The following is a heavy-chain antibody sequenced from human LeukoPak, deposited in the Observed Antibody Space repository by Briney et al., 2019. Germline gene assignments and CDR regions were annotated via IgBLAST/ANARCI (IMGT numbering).Heavy chain of an antibody. Sequence: GGSLRLSCAASEFAFNTYAMHWVSQAPDKGLEWVAVISFDGNTIHYADSVNGRFTISRDNPKNTLYLQMNSLRAEDIAVYYCTTFIVVVPAASNFDYWGQGTLVTVSS. V-gene: IGHV3-30-3*01. CDR2: ISFDGNTI. D-gene: IGHD2-2*01. CDR3: TTFIVVVPAASNFDY. CDR1: EFAFNTYA. J-gene: IGHJ4*02.